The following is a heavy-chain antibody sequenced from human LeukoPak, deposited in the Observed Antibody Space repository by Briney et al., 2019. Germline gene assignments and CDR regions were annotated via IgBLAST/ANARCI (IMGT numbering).Heavy chain of an antibody. D-gene: IGHD1-26*01. CDR2: IYYSGST. Sequence: SETLSLTCTVSGGSISSSGYYWGWIRQPPGKGLEWIGSIYYSGSTYYNPSLKSRVTISVDTSKNQFSLKLSSVTAADTAVYYCARRSGSYYYFDYWGQGTLVTVSS. J-gene: IGHJ4*02. V-gene: IGHV4-39*01. CDR1: GGSISSSGYY. CDR3: ARRSGSYYYFDY.